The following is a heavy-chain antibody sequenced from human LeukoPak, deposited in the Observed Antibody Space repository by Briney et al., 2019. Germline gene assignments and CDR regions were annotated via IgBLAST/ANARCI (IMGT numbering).Heavy chain of an antibody. Sequence: ASVKVSCKASGYTFTSYYMHWVRQAPGQGLEWMGWINPNSGGTNYAQKFQGRVTMTRDTSITTAYMELSRLRSDDTAVYYCARVLVGNDMTRFLEWATEAPFDYWGQGTLVTVSS. J-gene: IGHJ4*02. V-gene: IGHV1-2*02. CDR3: ARVLVGNDMTRFLEWATEAPFDY. CDR2: INPNSGGT. D-gene: IGHD3-3*01. CDR1: GYTFTSYY.